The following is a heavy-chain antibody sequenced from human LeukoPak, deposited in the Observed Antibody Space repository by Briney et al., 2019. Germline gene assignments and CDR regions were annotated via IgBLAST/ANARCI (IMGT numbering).Heavy chain of an antibody. CDR1: GYTFTSYA. V-gene: IGHV7-4-1*02. CDR2: FNTNTGNP. CDR3: ARRVGKIAVAGKGTEGY. Sequence: ASVKVSCKASGYTFTSYAMNWLRQAPGQGLEWMGWFNTNTGNPTYAQGFTGRFVFSLDTTVSTAYLQISSLKAEDTAGYYCARRVGKIAVAGKGTEGYWGQGTLVTVSS. D-gene: IGHD6-19*01. J-gene: IGHJ4*02.